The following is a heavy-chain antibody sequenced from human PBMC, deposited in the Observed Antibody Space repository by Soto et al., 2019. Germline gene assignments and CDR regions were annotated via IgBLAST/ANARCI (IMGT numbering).Heavy chain of an antibody. CDR3: ARHRVPYSSNWSFDS. CDR1: GGSISGSGYY. J-gene: IGHJ4*02. CDR2: IYYSGST. D-gene: IGHD6-13*01. V-gene: IGHV4-39*01. Sequence: QLQLQESGLGLVKSSETLSLTCTVSGGSISGSGYYWGWIRQPPGKGLEWIGSIYYSGSTFNNPSLKRRVTMSVDTPQNQFSLVLSSATAADTAVYYCARHRVPYSSNWSFDSWGQGTLVTVSS.